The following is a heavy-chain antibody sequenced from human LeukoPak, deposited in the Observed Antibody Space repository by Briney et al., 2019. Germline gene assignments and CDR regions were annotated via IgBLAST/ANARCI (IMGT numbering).Heavy chain of an antibody. V-gene: IGHV1-2*02. D-gene: IGHD5-18*01. Sequence: ASVKVSCKASGYTFTGYYMHWVRQAPGQGLEWMGWINPNSGGTNYAQKFQGRVTMTRNTSISTAYMELSSLRSEDTAVYYCAYSYGTEGGFDYWGQGTLVTVSS. CDR1: GYTFTGYY. J-gene: IGHJ4*02. CDR3: AYSYGTEGGFDY. CDR2: INPNSGGT.